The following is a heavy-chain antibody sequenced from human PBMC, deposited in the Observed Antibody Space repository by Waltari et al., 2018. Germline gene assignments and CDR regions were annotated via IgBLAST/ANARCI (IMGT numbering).Heavy chain of an antibody. J-gene: IGHJ2*01. Sequence: EVQLLESGGGLVQPGGSLRLSCAASGFTFSSYAMSWVRQAPGKGLEWVSAISGSGGSTYYAESVKGRSTISGDNSKNTLYLQMNSRRAEDTAVYYCAKGSSWWLGRLVWYFDLWGRGTLVTVSS. D-gene: IGHD6-19*01. V-gene: IGHV3-23*01. CDR1: GFTFSSYA. CDR3: AKGSSWWLGRLVWYFDL. CDR2: ISGSGGST.